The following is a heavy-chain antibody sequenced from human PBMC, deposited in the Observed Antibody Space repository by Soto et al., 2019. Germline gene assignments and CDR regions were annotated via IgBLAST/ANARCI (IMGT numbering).Heavy chain of an antibody. D-gene: IGHD4-17*01. CDR3: ARVKFATTVTATPPYYYYYYMDV. CDR2: ISSSGSTI. Sequence: GGSLRLSCAASGFTFSDYYMSWIRQAPGKGLEWVSYISSSGSTIYYADSVKGRFTISRDNAKNSLYLQMNSPRAEDTAVYYCARVKFATTVTATPPYYYYYYMDVWGKGTTVTVSS. CDR1: GFTFSDYY. J-gene: IGHJ6*03. V-gene: IGHV3-11*01.